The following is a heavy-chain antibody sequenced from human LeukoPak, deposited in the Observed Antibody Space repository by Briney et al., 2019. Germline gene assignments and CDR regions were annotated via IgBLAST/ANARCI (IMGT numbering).Heavy chain of an antibody. J-gene: IGHJ6*03. CDR1: GFTFSSYW. D-gene: IGHD6-6*01. V-gene: IGHV3-7*01. CDR3: ARDRVAARQWGYYYYMDV. CDR2: IKQDGSEK. Sequence: GGSLRLSCAASGFTFSSYWMSWVRQAPGKGLEWVANIKQDGSEKYYVDSVKGRFTISRDNAKNSLYLQMNSLRAEDTAVYYCARDRVAARQWGYYYYMDVWGKGATVTVSS.